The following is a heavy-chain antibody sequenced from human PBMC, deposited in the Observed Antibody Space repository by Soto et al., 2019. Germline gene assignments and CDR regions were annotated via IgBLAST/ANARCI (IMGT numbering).Heavy chain of an antibody. J-gene: IGHJ6*02. V-gene: IGHV4-39*07. CDR2: IYHSGST. D-gene: IGHD5-18*01. CDR1: GGSISSSSYY. CDR3: ARVWGYSYGSYYYYGMDV. Sequence: SETLSLTCTVSGGSISSSSYYWGWIRQPPKKGLEWIGKIYHSGSTYYNPSLKSRVTISVDKSKNQFSLKLSSVTAADTAVYYCARVWGYSYGSYYYYGMDVWGQGTTVTVSS.